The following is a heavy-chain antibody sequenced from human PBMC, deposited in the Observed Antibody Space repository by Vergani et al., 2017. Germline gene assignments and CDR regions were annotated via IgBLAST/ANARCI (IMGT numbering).Heavy chain of an antibody. CDR1: GGTFSSYA. Sequence: QVQLVQSGAEVKKPGSSVKVSCKASGGTFSSYAISWVRQAPGQGLEWMGRIIPIFGTANYAQKFQGRVTITADESTSTAYIELSSLSSEDTAVYYCSGVATSIAARGWFDPWGQGTLVTVSS. CDR3: SGVATSIAARGWFDP. V-gene: IGHV1-69*18. J-gene: IGHJ5*02. CDR2: IIPIFGTA. D-gene: IGHD6-6*01.